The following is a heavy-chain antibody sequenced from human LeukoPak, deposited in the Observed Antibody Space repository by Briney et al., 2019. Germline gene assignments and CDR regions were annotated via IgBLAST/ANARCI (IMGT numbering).Heavy chain of an antibody. CDR3: ARTLITVTTLDY. Sequence: PGGSLRLSGAASGFTFSTYEMNWVRQAPEKWLEWVSYISSSGSTVYYADSVKGRFTISRDNARNSLYLQMNSLRAEDTAVYYCARTLITVTTLDYWGQGTLVTVSS. V-gene: IGHV3-48*03. D-gene: IGHD4-17*01. CDR2: ISSSGSTV. CDR1: GFTFSTYE. J-gene: IGHJ4*02.